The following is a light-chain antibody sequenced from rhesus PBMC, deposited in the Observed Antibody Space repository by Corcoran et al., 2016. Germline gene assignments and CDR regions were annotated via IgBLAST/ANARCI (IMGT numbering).Light chain of an antibody. CDR3: LQDYTTPLT. Sequence: DIQMTQSPSSLSASVGDKVTITCRASQDIRGWLAWYQQKSGKAPQLLISSASSLQSGVPSRFSGSGSGTDYTLTISSLQPEDFATYYCLQDYTTPLTFGGGTKVEIK. V-gene: IGKV1-18*01. CDR2: SAS. J-gene: IGKJ4*01. CDR1: QDIRGW.